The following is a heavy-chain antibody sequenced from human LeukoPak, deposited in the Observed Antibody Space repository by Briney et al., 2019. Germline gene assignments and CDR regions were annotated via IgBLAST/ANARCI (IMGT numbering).Heavy chain of an antibody. CDR3: AELGITMIGGV. Sequence: GGSLRLSCAASGFTFSRYSMNWVRQAPGKGLEWVSSISTGDHYIHYADSVKGRFTISRENAENSLYLQMNSLRAEDTAVYYCAELGITMIGGVWGKGTTVTISS. J-gene: IGHJ6*04. D-gene: IGHD3-10*02. V-gene: IGHV3-21*01. CDR1: GFTFSRYS. CDR2: ISTGDHYI.